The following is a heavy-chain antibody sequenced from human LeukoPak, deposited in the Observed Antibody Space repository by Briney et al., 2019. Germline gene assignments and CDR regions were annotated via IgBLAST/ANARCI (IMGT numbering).Heavy chain of an antibody. CDR2: INHSGST. D-gene: IGHD5-18*01. CDR3: ARSGYSYGYRLDY. Sequence: SGTLSLTCTVSGASISSSYWSWIRQPPGKGLEWIGEINHSGSTNHNPSLKSRLTISVDTSKNQFSLKLSSVTAADTAVYYCARSGYSYGYRLDYWGQGTLVTVSS. J-gene: IGHJ4*02. CDR1: GASISSSY. V-gene: IGHV4-34*01.